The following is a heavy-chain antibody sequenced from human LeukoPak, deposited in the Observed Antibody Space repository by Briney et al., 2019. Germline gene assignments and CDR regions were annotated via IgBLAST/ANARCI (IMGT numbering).Heavy chain of an antibody. CDR3: ARGQAALWFGEL. CDR1: GGSMKSSTYY. V-gene: IGHV4-61*05. Sequence: SETLSLTCTVSGGSMKSSTYYWDWIRQPPGKGLEWIGHISYSGSTNYNPSLKSRVTISLDTSKNQLSLKLSSVTTADTAVYYCARGQAALWFGELWGQGTLVTVSS. D-gene: IGHD3-10*01. J-gene: IGHJ4*02. CDR2: ISYSGST.